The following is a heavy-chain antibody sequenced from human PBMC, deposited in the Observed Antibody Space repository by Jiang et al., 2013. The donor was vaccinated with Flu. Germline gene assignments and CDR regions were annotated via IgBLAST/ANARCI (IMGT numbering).Heavy chain of an antibody. V-gene: IGHV3-33*01. J-gene: IGHJ6*02. CDR3: ARVYGDYFYGMDV. Sequence: PGRSLRLSCAASGFTFSSYGMHWVRQAPGKGLEWVAVIWYDGSNKYYADSVKGRFTISRDNSKNTLYLQMNSLRAEDTAVYYCARVYGDYFYGMDVWGQGTTVTVSS. CDR1: GFTFSSYG. D-gene: IGHD4-17*01. CDR2: IWYDGSNK.